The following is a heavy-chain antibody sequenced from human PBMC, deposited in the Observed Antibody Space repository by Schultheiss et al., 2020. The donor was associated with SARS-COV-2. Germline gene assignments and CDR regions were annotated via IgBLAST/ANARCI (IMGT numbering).Heavy chain of an antibody. CDR3: ASELELSAAFDI. Sequence: GGSLRLSCAASGFTFSSYAMSWVRQAPGKGLEWVSSISSSSSYIYYADSVKGRFTISRDNAKNSLYLQMNSLRAEDTAVYYCASELELSAAFDIWGQGIMVTVSS. CDR1: GFTFSSYA. J-gene: IGHJ3*02. V-gene: IGHV3-21*01. CDR2: ISSSSSYI. D-gene: IGHD1-7*01.